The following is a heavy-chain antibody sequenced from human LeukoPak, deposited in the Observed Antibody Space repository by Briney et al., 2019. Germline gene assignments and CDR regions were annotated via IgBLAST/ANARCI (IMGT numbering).Heavy chain of an antibody. D-gene: IGHD6-25*01. V-gene: IGHV4-38-2*02. Sequence: SETLSLTCTVSGHSIINTYYWGWIRQSPGKGLEWIGSIHHSGNRFESGSTHYNPSLRSRVTVSADTSKNQFSLTLRSVTAADTAVYFCARNASSGLFNDWGQGTLVTASS. CDR2: IHHSGNRFESGST. CDR3: ARNASSGLFND. J-gene: IGHJ1*01. CDR1: GHSIINTYY.